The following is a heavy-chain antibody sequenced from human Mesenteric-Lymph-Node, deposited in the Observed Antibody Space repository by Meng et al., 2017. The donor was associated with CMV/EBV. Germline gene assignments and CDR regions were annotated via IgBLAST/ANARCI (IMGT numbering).Heavy chain of an antibody. D-gene: IGHD2-2*01. J-gene: IGHJ6*02. CDR2: IIPILRTA. CDR3: ASGGISCRGTSCHRDDYYYGMDV. V-gene: IGHV1-69*10. CDR1: GVTFSSYG. Sequence: SVKVSCKASGVTFSSYGFSWVRQAPGQGLEWMGGIIPILRTANYAQKFQGRVTINADRSTSTAYMELSSLRSEDTAVYYCASGGISCRGTSCHRDDYYYGMDVWGQGTTVTVSS.